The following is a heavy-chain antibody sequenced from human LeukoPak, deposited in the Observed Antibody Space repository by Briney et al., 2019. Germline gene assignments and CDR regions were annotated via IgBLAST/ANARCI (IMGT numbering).Heavy chain of an antibody. CDR3: AKDVPAAYFDY. J-gene: IGHJ4*02. CDR1: GFTFSSYG. V-gene: IGHV3-30*02. Sequence: PGGSLRLSCAASGFTFSSYGIHWVRQAPGKGLEWVAFIRSDGSTKYYADSVKGRFTISRDNSKNTLYLQMNSLRAEDTAVYYCAKDVPAAYFDYWGQGTLVTVSS. D-gene: IGHD2-2*01. CDR2: IRSDGSTK.